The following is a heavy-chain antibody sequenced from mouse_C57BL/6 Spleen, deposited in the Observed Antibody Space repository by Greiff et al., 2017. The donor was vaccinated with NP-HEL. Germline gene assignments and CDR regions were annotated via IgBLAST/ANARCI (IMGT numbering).Heavy chain of an antibody. D-gene: IGHD1-3*01. V-gene: IGHV1-42*01. CDR2: INPSTGGT. Sequence: EVKLVESGPELVKPGASVKISCKASGYSFTGYYMNWVKQSPEKSLEWIGEINPSTGGTTYNQKFKAKATLTVDKSSSTAYMQLKSLTSEDSAVYYCATRDGTSYYFDYWGQGTTLTVSS. J-gene: IGHJ2*01. CDR1: GYSFTGYY. CDR3: ATRDGTSYYFDY.